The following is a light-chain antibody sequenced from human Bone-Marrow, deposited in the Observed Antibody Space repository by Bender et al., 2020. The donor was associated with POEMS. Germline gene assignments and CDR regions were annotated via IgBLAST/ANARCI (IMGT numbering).Light chain of an antibody. CDR3: SSYTTIDTLV. Sequence: QSALTQPASVSGSPGQSITISCTGTSSDVGRYGYVSWYQQYPGQAPTVMNYDFNSRPSGVSNRFSGSKSGNTASLTISGLQPEDEADYYCSSYTTIDTLVFGGGTKLTVL. V-gene: IGLV2-14*01. J-gene: IGLJ3*02. CDR1: SSDVGRYGY. CDR2: DFN.